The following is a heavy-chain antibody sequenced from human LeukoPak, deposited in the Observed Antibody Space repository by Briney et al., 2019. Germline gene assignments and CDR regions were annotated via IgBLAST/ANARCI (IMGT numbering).Heavy chain of an antibody. D-gene: IGHD4/OR15-4a*01. CDR1: GFTFSSYW. CDR2: IKQDGSEK. Sequence: PGGSLRLSCTASGFTFSSYWMSWDRQAPGKGLEWVANIKQDGSEKYYVDSVKGRFTISRDNAKNSLYLQMNSLRAEDTAVYYCARRAGAYSHPYDYWGQGTLVTVSS. CDR3: ARRAGAYSHPYDY. V-gene: IGHV3-7*03. J-gene: IGHJ4*02.